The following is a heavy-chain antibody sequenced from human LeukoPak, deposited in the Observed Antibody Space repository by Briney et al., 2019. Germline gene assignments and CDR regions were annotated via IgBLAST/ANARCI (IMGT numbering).Heavy chain of an antibody. CDR1: GYTFTSYY. CDR2: INPNSGGT. V-gene: IGHV1-2*02. Sequence: GASVKVSCKASGYTFTSYYMHWVRQAPGQGLEWMGWINPNSGGTNYAQKFQGRVTMTRDTSISTAYMELSRLRSDDTAVYYCARGGPSYSSGPDLDYWGQGTLVTVSS. J-gene: IGHJ4*02. D-gene: IGHD6-19*01. CDR3: ARGGPSYSSGPDLDY.